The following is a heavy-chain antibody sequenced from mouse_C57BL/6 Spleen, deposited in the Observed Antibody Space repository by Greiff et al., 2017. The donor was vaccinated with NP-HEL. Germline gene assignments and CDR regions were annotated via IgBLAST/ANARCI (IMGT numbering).Heavy chain of an antibody. CDR1: GYTFTSYW. D-gene: IGHD1-1*01. CDR3: ARSAVGWYFDV. Sequence: QVQLQQSGTELVKPGASVKLSCKASGYTFTSYWMHWVKQRPGQGLEWIGNINPSNGGTNYNEKFKSKATLTVDKSSSTAYMQLSNLTSEDSAVYYCARSAVGWYFDVWGTGTTVTVSS. CDR2: INPSNGGT. J-gene: IGHJ1*03. V-gene: IGHV1-53*01.